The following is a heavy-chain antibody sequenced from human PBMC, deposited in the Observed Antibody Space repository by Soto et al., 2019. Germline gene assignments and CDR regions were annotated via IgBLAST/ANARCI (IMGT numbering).Heavy chain of an antibody. V-gene: IGHV3-66*01. CDR1: GFTVSSYY. J-gene: IGHJ4*02. D-gene: IGHD1-26*01. CDR3: GRGPSRSYPYFAY. Sequence: PGGSLRLSCAASGFTVSSYYMSWVRQAPGKGLEWVSVIYSAGSADFADSVKGRFTISRDNSKNTLYLQMSSLRAGDTAVYYCGRGPSRSYPYFAYWGQGTLVTVSS. CDR2: IYSAGSA.